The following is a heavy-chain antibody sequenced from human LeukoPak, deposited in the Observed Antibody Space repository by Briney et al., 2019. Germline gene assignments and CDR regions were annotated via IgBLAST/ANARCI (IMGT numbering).Heavy chain of an antibody. V-gene: IGHV3-64D*06. CDR2: ISSDGGSA. D-gene: IGHD5-18*01. CDR1: GFTFSNYA. J-gene: IGHJ4*02. CDR3: VRSGRKLWSIFDY. Sequence: GGSLRLSCSASGFTFSNYAMHWVRQAPGKGLEYVSAISSDGGSAYYADSVKGRFTFSRDNSKSTLYLQMSSLRVEDTAVYYCVRSGRKLWSIFDYWGQGTLVTVSS.